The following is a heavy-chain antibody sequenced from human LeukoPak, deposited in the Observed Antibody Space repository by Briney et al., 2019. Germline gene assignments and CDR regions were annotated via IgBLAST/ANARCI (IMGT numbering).Heavy chain of an antibody. J-gene: IGHJ4*02. CDR3: ARELERVLDY. D-gene: IGHD1-1*01. CDR2: ISYDGRNK. CDR1: GFTFSSYG. V-gene: IGHV3-30*03. Sequence: PGRSLRLSCAASGFTFSSYGMHWVRQAPGKGLEWVAVISYDGRNKYYADSVKGRFTISRDNSKNTLYLQMNSLRAEDTAVYYCARELERVLDYWGQGTLVTVSS.